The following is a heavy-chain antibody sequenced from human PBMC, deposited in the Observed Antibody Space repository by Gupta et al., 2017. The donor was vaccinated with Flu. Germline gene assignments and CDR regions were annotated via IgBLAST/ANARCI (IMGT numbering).Heavy chain of an antibody. J-gene: IGHJ4*02. V-gene: IGHV1-69*18. Sequence: QVQLAQSGAEAKAPGSSVKVSCTAAGGTFSSESITWVRQAPGQRLEWLGNLLPNISTTNYAQKFQDRVTITAYESTRTAYMALTGLRFDDTAVYYCAREFPCGGDCYVLDSWGQGTLVSVFS. CDR1: GGTFSSES. CDR2: LLPNISTT. D-gene: IGHD2-21*02. CDR3: AREFPCGGDCYVLDS.